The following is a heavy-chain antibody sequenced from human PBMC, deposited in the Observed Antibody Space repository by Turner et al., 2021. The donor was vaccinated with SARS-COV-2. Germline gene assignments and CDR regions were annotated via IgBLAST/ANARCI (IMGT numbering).Heavy chain of an antibody. D-gene: IGHD3-10*01. CDR1: AFTFSNYD. CDR2: VGTGGDT. J-gene: IGHJ5*02. V-gene: IGHV3-13*04. CDR3: ARAKFRGLISWFDP. Sequence: EVQLVESGGGLVQPGGSLRLPCAASAFTFSNYDMHWVRQATGKGLEWVSAVGTGGDTYYPGSVKGRFTISRENGKTALYLQMNSLRAEDTAVYYCARAKFRGLISWFDPWGQGTLVTVSS.